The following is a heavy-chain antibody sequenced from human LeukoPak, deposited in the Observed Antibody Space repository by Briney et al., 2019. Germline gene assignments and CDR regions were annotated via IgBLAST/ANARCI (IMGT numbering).Heavy chain of an antibody. CDR2: IYYSGST. CDR3: ARVTSTLYVRI. D-gene: IGHD2-2*01. J-gene: IGHJ3*02. V-gene: IGHV4-59*08. CDR1: GGSISSYY. Sequence: RSSETLSLTCTVSGGSISSYYWSWIRQPPGKGLEWIGYIYYSGSTNYNPSLKSRVTISVDTSKNQFSLKLSSVTAADTAVYYCARVTSTLYVRIWGQGTMVTVSS.